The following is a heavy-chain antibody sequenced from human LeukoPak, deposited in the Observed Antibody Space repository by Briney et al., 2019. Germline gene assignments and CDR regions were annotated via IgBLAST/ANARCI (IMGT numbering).Heavy chain of an antibody. V-gene: IGHV1-8*01. CDR1: GYTFTSYD. D-gene: IGHD3-22*01. Sequence: ASVKVSCKASGYTFTSYDINWVRQATGQGLEWMGWMNPNSGNTGYAQKFQGRVTVTRNTSISTAYMELSSLRSEDTAVYYCARGSYYYDSSGYYGMDVWGKGTTVTVSS. J-gene: IGHJ6*04. CDR3: ARGSYYYDSSGYYGMDV. CDR2: MNPNSGNT.